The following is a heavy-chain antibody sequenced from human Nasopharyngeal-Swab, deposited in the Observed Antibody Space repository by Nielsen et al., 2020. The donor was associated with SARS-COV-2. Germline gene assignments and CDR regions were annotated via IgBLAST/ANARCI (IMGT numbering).Heavy chain of an antibody. Sequence: GESLKISCKGSGYSFTTYWINWVRQMPGKGLEWMARIDPTDSYTNYSPSFEGHVTISVDKSISTAYLQWSSLKASDTAMYYYARLALGSGWSNDALDFWGQGTMVTVSS. CDR2: IDPTDSYT. CDR3: ARLALGSGWSNDALDF. V-gene: IGHV5-10-1*01. D-gene: IGHD6-19*01. J-gene: IGHJ3*01. CDR1: GYSFTTYW.